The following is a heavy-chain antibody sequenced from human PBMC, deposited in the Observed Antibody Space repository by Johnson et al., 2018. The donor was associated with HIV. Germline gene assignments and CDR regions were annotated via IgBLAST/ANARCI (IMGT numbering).Heavy chain of an antibody. D-gene: IGHD1-26*01. CDR3: AREVGNAGAFDI. V-gene: IGHV3-53*01. Sequence: VQLVESGGGLIQPGGSLRLSCAASGFTVSSNYMSWVRLAPGKGLEWVAVIYSGGKTYYADSVEGRFTISRDNSKNTLCLQMNSLRAEDTAVYYCAREVGNAGAFDIWGQGTMVTVSS. J-gene: IGHJ3*02. CDR2: IYSGGKT. CDR1: GFTVSSNY.